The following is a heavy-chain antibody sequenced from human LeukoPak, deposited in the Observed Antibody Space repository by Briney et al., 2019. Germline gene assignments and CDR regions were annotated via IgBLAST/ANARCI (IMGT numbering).Heavy chain of an antibody. CDR1: GFTFSSYR. D-gene: IGHD5-18*01. CDR3: ASGAYTQGRMIDF. CDR2: INTDGSST. Sequence: GGSLRLSCAASGFTFSSYRMHWVRQAPGKGLVWVSRINTDGSSTTYADSVRGRFTISRDNAKNTLSLEMNSLRAEDTAVYYCASGAYTQGRMIDFWGQGTLVTVSS. V-gene: IGHV3-74*01. J-gene: IGHJ4*02.